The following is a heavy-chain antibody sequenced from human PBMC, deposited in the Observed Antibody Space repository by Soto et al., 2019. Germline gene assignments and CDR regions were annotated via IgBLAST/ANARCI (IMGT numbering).Heavy chain of an antibody. CDR1: GAPITSSY. J-gene: IGHJ6*02. V-gene: IGHV4-59*08. CDR3: ASANYYFWSGYYYGMDV. D-gene: IGHD3-3*01. CDR2: VYHTGSV. Sequence: PSETLSLTCTVSGAPITSSYWAWIRQPPGKGLEWVGAVYHTGSVNYNPSLKSRVTISVDTSKNQFSLKLSSVTAADTAVYYCASANYYFWSGYYYGMDVWGQGTTVTVSS.